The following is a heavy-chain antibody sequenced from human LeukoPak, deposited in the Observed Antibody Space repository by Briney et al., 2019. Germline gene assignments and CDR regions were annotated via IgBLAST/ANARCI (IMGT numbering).Heavy chain of an antibody. CDR2: IYSGGST. V-gene: IGHV3-66*01. CDR1: GFTVSSNY. J-gene: IGHJ4*02. CDR3: ARSHYDFWSGSLLYFDY. D-gene: IGHD3-3*01. Sequence: GGSLRLSCAASGFTVSSNYMSWVRQAPGKGLEWVSVIYSGGSTYYADSVKGRFTISRDNSKNTLYLHMNSLRAEDTAVYYCARSHYDFWSGSLLYFDYWGQGTLVTVSS.